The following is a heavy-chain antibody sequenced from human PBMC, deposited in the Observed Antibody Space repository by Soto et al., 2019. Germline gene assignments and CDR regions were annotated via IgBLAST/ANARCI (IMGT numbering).Heavy chain of an antibody. V-gene: IGHV3-74*01. CDR3: AKITASGSDDAFDI. CDR2: VSGSGSST. CDR1: GLTFINYW. Sequence: PGGSLRHSCAASGLTFINYWMHWVRQGPGKGLVWVSRVSGSGSSTYYADSVKGRFTISRDNSKNTLYLQMNSLRAEDTAVYYCAKITASGSDDAFDIWGQGTMVTVSS. D-gene: IGHD3-22*01. J-gene: IGHJ3*02.